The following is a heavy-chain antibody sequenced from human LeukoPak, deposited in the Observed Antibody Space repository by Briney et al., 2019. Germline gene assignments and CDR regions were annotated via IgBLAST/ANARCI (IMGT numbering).Heavy chain of an antibody. D-gene: IGHD2-2*01. Sequence: TTGESLRLSCAASGFTFSSYSMNWVRQAPGKGLEWVSSISSSSSYIYYADSVKGRFTISRDNAKNSLYLQMNSLRAEDTAVYYCARDASCDIVVVPAAIPTRSDYWGQGTLVTVSS. CDR1: GFTFSSYS. CDR2: ISSSSSYI. CDR3: ARDASCDIVVVPAAIPTRSDY. V-gene: IGHV3-21*01. J-gene: IGHJ4*02.